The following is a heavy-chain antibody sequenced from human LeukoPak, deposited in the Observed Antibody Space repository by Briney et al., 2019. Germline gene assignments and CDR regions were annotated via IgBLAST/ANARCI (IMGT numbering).Heavy chain of an antibody. J-gene: IGHJ4*02. CDR1: GYTFTGYY. D-gene: IGHD3-10*01. CDR3: ARVRGSYYSSLFY. Sequence: ASVKVSCKASGYTFTGYYMHWVRQAPGQGLEWMGWINPNSGGTNYAQKFQGRVTMTRDTSISTAYMELSRLRSDDTAVYYCARVRGSYYSSLFYWGQGTLVIVSS. V-gene: IGHV1-2*02. CDR2: INPNSGGT.